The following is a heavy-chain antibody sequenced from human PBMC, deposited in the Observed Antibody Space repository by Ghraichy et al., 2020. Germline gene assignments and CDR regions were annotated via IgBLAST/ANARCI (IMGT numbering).Heavy chain of an antibody. J-gene: IGHJ6*02. CDR1: GFTFSDYY. Sequence: GGSLRLSCAASGFTFSDYYMSWIRQAPGKGLEWVSYISSSGSTIYYADSVKGRFTISRDNAKNSLYLQMNSLRAEDTAVYYCAREPDFWSGYYYYAMDVWGQGTTVTVSS. CDR2: ISSSGSTI. CDR3: AREPDFWSGYYYYAMDV. V-gene: IGHV3-11*01. D-gene: IGHD3-3*01.